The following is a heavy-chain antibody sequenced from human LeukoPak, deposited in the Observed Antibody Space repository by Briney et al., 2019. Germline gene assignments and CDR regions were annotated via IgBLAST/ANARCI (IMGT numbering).Heavy chain of an antibody. Sequence: SPTLSLTCPVSGGSIGRGAYYWGWIRQHPGEGLGGIGYIYYSGSTYYNPSLKSRVTISVDTSKNQFSLKLSSVTAADTAVYYCGSLVTPGLYFDYWGQGTLVTVSS. CDR1: GGSIGRGAYY. CDR3: GSLVTPGLYFDY. V-gene: IGHV4-31*03. CDR2: IYYSGST. J-gene: IGHJ4*02. D-gene: IGHD4-23*01.